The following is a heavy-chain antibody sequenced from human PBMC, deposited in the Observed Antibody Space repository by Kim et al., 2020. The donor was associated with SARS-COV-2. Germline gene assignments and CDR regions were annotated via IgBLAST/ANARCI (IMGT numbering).Heavy chain of an antibody. CDR1: GFTFSSYG. D-gene: IGHD6-13*01. J-gene: IGHJ6*02. Sequence: GGSLRLSCAASGFTFSSYGMHWVRQAPGKGLEWVAVISYDGSNKYYADSVKGRFTISRDNSKNTLYLQMNSLRAEDTAVYYCARDMRGIADYYYGMDVWGQGTTVTVSS. CDR2: ISYDGSNK. CDR3: ARDMRGIADYYYGMDV. V-gene: IGHV3-33*05.